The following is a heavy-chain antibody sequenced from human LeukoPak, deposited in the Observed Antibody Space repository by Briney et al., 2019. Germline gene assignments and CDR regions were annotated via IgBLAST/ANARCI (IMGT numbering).Heavy chain of an antibody. CDR3: ARLRGSYWGPFDY. J-gene: IGHJ4*02. Sequence: PSETLSLTCTVSGGSIRSFYWTWIRQPPGRGLEWIGYIYYTGSTNYNPSLKSRVSISVDTSENQFSLNLSSATAADTAVYYWARLRGSYWGPFDYWGQGALVSVSS. D-gene: IGHD1-26*01. CDR2: IYYTGST. V-gene: IGHV4-59*08. CDR1: GGSIRSFY.